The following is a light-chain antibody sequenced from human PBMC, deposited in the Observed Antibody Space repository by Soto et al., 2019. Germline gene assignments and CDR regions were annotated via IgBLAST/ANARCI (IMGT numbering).Light chain of an antibody. CDR3: QQYNSYSRT. Sequence: DIQMTQSPSTLSASVGDRVTITCRASQSISSWLAWYQQKPGKAPKLLIYKASSLESGVPSRFSGSGSGTEFTLTISSLQXDDFATYYCQQYNSYSRTFGQGTKVEIK. CDR2: KAS. V-gene: IGKV1-5*03. J-gene: IGKJ1*01. CDR1: QSISSW.